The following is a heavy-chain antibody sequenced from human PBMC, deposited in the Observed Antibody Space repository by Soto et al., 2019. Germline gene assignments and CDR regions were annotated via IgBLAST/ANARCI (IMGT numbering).Heavy chain of an antibody. CDR1: GFTFSNYA. Sequence: QVQLVESGGGVVQPGRSLRLSCAASGFTFSNYAIHWVRQAPGKGLEWVAVISYDGGNKYYADSVKGRFTISRDNSKNTLYLQMDSLRPEATAVYYCARGRGNTGSFVGMDVWGQGTTVTVAS. V-gene: IGHV3-30-3*01. D-gene: IGHD3-10*01. CDR2: ISYDGGNK. CDR3: ARGRGNTGSFVGMDV. J-gene: IGHJ6*02.